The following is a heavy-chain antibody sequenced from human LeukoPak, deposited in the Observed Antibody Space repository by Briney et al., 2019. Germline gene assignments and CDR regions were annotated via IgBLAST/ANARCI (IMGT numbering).Heavy chain of an antibody. CDR2: IYSGGST. CDR3: AKAGEGVVITPFDY. CDR1: GFTVSSNY. Sequence: GGSLRLSCAASGFTVSSNYMSWVRQAPGKGLEWVSVIYSGGSTYYADSVKGRFTISRDNSKNTLYLQMNSLRAEDTAVYYCAKAGEGVVITPFDYWGQGTLVTVSS. J-gene: IGHJ4*02. D-gene: IGHD3-3*01. V-gene: IGHV3-53*01.